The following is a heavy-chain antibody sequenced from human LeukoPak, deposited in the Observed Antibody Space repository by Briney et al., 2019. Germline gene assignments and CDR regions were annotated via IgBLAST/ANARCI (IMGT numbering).Heavy chain of an antibody. CDR2: INSDGSST. CDR3: AREGGYCSSTSCRHAWFDP. Sequence: GGSLRPSCAASGFTFSSYWMHWVRQAPGKGLVWVSRINSDGSSTSYADSVKGRFTISRDNAKNTLYLQMNSLRAEDTAVYYCAREGGYCSSTSCRHAWFDPWGQGTLVTVSS. V-gene: IGHV3-74*01. D-gene: IGHD2-2*01. J-gene: IGHJ5*02. CDR1: GFTFSSYW.